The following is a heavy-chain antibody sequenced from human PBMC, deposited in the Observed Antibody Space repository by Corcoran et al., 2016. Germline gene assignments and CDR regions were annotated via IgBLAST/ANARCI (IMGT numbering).Heavy chain of an antibody. CDR3: AREGPTSYYYYGMDV. J-gene: IGHJ6*02. CDR2: INPNSGGT. V-gene: IGHV1-2*04. CDR1: GYTFTGYY. Sequence: QVQLVQSGAEVKKPGASLKVSCKASGYTFTGYYMHWVRQAPGQGLEWMGWINPNSGGTNYAQKFQGWVTMTRDTSISTAYMELSRLRSDDTAVYYCAREGPTSYYYYGMDVWGQGTTVTVSS.